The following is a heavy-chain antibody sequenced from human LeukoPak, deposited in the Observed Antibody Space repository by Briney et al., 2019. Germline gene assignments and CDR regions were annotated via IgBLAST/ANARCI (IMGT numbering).Heavy chain of an antibody. J-gene: IGHJ4*02. CDR1: GFIFRDYH. CDR2: ISSSAGYM. Sequence: GGSLRLSCAASGFIFRDYHIHWVRQAPGKGLEWVSSISSSAGYMYYADSVKGRFTFSRDNARNSLYLQMNTLRAEDTAVYYCARGPWDYYDSSNYRTFDYWGQGTLVTVSS. D-gene: IGHD3-22*01. V-gene: IGHV3-21*01. CDR3: ARGPWDYYDSSNYRTFDY.